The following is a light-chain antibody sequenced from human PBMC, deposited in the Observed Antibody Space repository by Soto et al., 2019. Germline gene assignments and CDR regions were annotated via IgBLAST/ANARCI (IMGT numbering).Light chain of an antibody. J-gene: IGKJ1*01. CDR2: RTS. CDR3: QQYGSSPRT. Sequence: EIVLTQSPGTLSLSPGQGATLSCRASQSLSSIYLAWYQQKPGQAPRLLIYRTSSRATGIPDRFSGSESETDFTLTISRLELDDSAVYYCQQYGSSPRTFGPGTKVDIK. V-gene: IGKV3-20*01. CDR1: QSLSSIY.